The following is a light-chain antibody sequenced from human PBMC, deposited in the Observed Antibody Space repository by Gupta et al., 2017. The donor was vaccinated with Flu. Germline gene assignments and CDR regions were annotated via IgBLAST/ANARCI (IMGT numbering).Light chain of an antibody. J-gene: IGKJ1*01. CDR1: QSIGSW. CDR2: KAS. Sequence: SPSTLSASVGDRVTITCRASQSIGSWLAWYQQKPGKVPKLLIYKASSLESGVPSRFSGSGSGTEFTLTISSLQPDDFATYYCQRYDSLWTFGQGTRVAIK. V-gene: IGKV1-5*03. CDR3: QRYDSLWT.